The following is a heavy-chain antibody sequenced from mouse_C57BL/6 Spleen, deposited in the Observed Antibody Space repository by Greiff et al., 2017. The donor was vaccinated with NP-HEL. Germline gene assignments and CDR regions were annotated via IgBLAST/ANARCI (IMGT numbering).Heavy chain of an antibody. V-gene: IGHV1-52*01. D-gene: IGHD1-1*01. CDR2: IDPSDSET. CDR3: ASCYYYGSSYPGWYFDV. J-gene: IGHJ1*03. CDR1: GYTFTSYW. Sequence: QVQLQQPGAELVRPGSSVKLSCKASGYTFTSYWMHWVKQRPIQGLEWIGNIDPSDSETHYNQQFKDKATLTVDKSSSTAYMQLSSRTSEDSAVYYCASCYYYGSSYPGWYFDVWGTGTTVTVSS.